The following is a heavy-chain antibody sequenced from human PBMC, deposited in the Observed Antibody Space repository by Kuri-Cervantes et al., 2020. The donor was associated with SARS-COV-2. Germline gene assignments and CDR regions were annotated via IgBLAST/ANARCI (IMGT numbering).Heavy chain of an antibody. J-gene: IGHJ3*02. CDR1: GVSFSGYY. CDR3: ARGEGIVLVGYAIAFDI. Sequence: GSLRLSCAAYGVSFSGYYWRWIRQPPGKGLEWIGGINHSGSTNYNPSLKSRVTISVDTSKNKFSLKLSSVNAAATAVYYGARGEGIVLVGYAIAFDIWGQGTMVTVSS. CDR2: INHSGST. V-gene: IGHV4-34*01. D-gene: IGHD2-8*02.